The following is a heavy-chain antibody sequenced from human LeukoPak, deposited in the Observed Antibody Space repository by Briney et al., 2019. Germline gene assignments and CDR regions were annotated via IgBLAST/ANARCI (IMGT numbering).Heavy chain of an antibody. CDR3: ACIGVIVEDY. Sequence: PSETLSLTCTVSGGSISSSSYYWGWIRQPPGKGLEWIGSIYYSGSTYYNPSLKSRVTISVDTSKNQFSLKLSSVTAADTAVYYCACIGVIVEDYWGQGTLVTVSS. CDR1: GGSISSSSYY. J-gene: IGHJ4*02. D-gene: IGHD3-22*01. CDR2: IYYSGST. V-gene: IGHV4-39*07.